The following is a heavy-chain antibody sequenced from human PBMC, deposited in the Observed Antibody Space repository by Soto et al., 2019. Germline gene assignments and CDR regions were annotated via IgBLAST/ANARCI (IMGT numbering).Heavy chain of an antibody. J-gene: IGHJ5*02. CDR1: GGSISSYY. V-gene: IGHV4-59*08. Sequence: PSETLSLTGTGSGGSISSYYWSWIRQPPGKGLEWIGYIYYSGSTNYNPSLKSRVTISVDTSKNQFSLKLSSVTAADTAVYYCARHFDYGGDFETWGQGTMVTVSS. D-gene: IGHD4-17*01. CDR2: IYYSGST. CDR3: ARHFDYGGDFET.